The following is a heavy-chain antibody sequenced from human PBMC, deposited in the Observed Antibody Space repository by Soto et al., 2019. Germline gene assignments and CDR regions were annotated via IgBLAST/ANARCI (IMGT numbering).Heavy chain of an antibody. V-gene: IGHV3-33*01. J-gene: IGHJ4*02. CDR3: ALQSPGYSSGWAPFY. D-gene: IGHD6-19*01. Sequence: QVQLVESGGGVVQPGRSLRLSCAASGFTFSSYGMHWVRQAPGKGLEWVAVIWYDGSNKYYADSVKGRFTISRDNSKNTLYLQMNSLRAEDTAVYYCALQSPGYSSGWAPFYWGQGTLVTVSS. CDR1: GFTFSSYG. CDR2: IWYDGSNK.